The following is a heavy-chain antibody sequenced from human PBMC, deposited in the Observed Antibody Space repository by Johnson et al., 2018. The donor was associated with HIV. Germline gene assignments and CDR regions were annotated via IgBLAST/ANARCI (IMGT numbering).Heavy chain of an antibody. Sequence: QVQLVESGGGVVQPGGSLRLSCAASGFTFSSYGMHWVRQAPGKGLEWVAFIRYDGSNKYYADSVKGRFTISRDNSKNTALYYCAREGPGYSSGWYAFDIWGQGTMVTVSS. CDR3: FDI. J-gene: IGHJ3*02. D-gene: IGHD6-19*01. CDR2: IRYDGSNK. CDR1: GFTFSSYG. V-gene: IGHV3-30*02.